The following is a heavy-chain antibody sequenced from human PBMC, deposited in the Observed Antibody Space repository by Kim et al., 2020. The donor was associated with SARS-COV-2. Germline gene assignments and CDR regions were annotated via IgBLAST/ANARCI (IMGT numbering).Heavy chain of an antibody. CDR3: TTLTPSSWNGVEY. D-gene: IGHD6-13*01. J-gene: IGHJ4*02. V-gene: IGHV3-15*01. Sequence: YAAPVKGRFTSSRDDSKNTLYLQMNSLKTEDTAVYYCTTLTPSSWNGVEYWGQGTLVTVSS.